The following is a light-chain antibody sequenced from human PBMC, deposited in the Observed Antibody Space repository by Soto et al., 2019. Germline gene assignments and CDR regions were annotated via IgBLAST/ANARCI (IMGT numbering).Light chain of an antibody. Sequence: DIQMTQSPSTLSASVGDRVTITCRASQGVSSFLAWYQQKPGKAPKVVIYDASTLENGVPSRFSGSGAGTEFTLTISSLQPEDFATYYCQQYNSYSPRTFGQGTKVDIK. CDR1: QGVSSF. CDR2: DAS. V-gene: IGKV1-5*01. J-gene: IGKJ1*01. CDR3: QQYNSYSPRT.